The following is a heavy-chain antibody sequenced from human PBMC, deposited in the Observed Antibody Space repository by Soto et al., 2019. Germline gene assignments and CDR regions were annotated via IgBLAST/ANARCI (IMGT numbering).Heavy chain of an antibody. Sequence: GGSLRLSCAASGFTFSSYAMHWVRQAPGKGLEWVAFIWYDGSNKYYADSVKGRFTISRDNSKNTLYLQMNSLRTEDTAVYYCAKGGPDCASTTCYLLVAFDIWGQGTMVTVSS. V-gene: IGHV3-30*02. CDR2: IWYDGSNK. J-gene: IGHJ3*02. CDR1: GFTFSSYA. CDR3: AKGGPDCASTTCYLLVAFDI. D-gene: IGHD2-2*01.